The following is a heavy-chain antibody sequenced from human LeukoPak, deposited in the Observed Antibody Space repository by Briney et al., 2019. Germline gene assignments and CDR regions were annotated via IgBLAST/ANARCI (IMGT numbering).Heavy chain of an antibody. Sequence: GGSLRLSCAASGFTVSSNYMSWVRQAPGKGLEWVSVIYSGGSTYYADSVKGRFTISRDNSKNTLYPQMNSLRAEDTAVYYCARVSIAYSDAFDIWGQGTMVTVSS. V-gene: IGHV3-66*01. CDR2: IYSGGST. D-gene: IGHD2-21*01. J-gene: IGHJ3*02. CDR1: GFTVSSNY. CDR3: ARVSIAYSDAFDI.